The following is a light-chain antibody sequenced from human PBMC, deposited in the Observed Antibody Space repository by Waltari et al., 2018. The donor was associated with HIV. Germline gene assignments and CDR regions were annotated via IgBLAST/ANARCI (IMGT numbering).Light chain of an antibody. CDR1: RSDVGGYDF. CDR3: SSYTGSSTYVV. J-gene: IGLJ2*01. V-gene: IGLV2-14*01. CDR2: EVS. Sequence: QSALTQPASVSGSPGQSITISCAGTRSDVGGYDFVSWYQQPPGQAAKLMIYEVSNRPSGVSNRFSGSKSGNTASLTVSGLQAEDEADYYCSSYTGSSTYVVFGGGTKLTVL.